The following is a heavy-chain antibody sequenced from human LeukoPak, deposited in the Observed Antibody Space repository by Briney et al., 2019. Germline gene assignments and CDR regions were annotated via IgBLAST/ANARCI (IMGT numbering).Heavy chain of an antibody. CDR1: GFTFSSYA. CDR2: FSGSGGST. CDR3: AKGQYYDGSGYFDY. V-gene: IGHV3-23*01. Sequence: GGSLRPSCAASGFTFSSYAMSWVRQAPGKGLEWVSGFSGSGGSTYYADSVKGRFSISRDNSENTLFLEMNSLRAEDTAVYYCAKGQYYDGSGYFDYWGQGTLVTVSS. D-gene: IGHD3-22*01. J-gene: IGHJ4*02.